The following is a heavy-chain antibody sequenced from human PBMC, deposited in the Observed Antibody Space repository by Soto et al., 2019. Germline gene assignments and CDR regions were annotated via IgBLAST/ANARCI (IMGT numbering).Heavy chain of an antibody. D-gene: IGHD3-16*01. CDR3: ARGGSPYVWFNEF. CDR1: GDIFSSYA. CDR2: IIPVFGTT. Sequence: QEQLVQSGPEVKKPGSSVKVSCKASGDIFSSYAISWGRQAPGQGLEWLGGIIPVFGTTNYAEKFQGRVTITADESTNTAYMELSSLRSGDTAMYYCARGGSPYVWFNEFWGQGTLVTVSS. J-gene: IGHJ4*02. V-gene: IGHV1-69*01.